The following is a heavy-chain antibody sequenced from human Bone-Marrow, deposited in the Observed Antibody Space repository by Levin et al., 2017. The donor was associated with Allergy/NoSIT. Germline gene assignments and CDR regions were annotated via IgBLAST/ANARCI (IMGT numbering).Heavy chain of an antibody. J-gene: IGHJ1*01. D-gene: IGHD6-25*01. CDR2: ITSNGYGGTA. CDR3: ARDFFTYNSDWDFHH. V-gene: IGHV3-49*03. Sequence: PGGSLRLSCTASGFTFGDFSMSWFRQAPGQGLEWVGFITSNGYGGTAEYAASVKGRFTISRDDSKSIAYLQMNSLKVEDTAVYYCARDFFTYNSDWDFHHWGQGTLVTVSS. CDR1: GFTFGDFS.